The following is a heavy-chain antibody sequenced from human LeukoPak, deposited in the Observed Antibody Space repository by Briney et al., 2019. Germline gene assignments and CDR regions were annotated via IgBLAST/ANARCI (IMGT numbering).Heavy chain of an antibody. V-gene: IGHV3-7*01. J-gene: IGHJ6*02. CDR3: ARDPRYYDILTGYYYYYGMDV. Sequence: GGSLRLSCAASGFTFSSYWMSWVRQAPGKGREWVANIKQDGSEKYYVDSEKGRITTSRDNAKNSLYLQMNSLRAEDTAVYYCARDPRYYDILTGYYYYYGMDVWGQGTTVTVSS. CDR2: IKQDGSEK. D-gene: IGHD3-9*01. CDR1: GFTFSSYW.